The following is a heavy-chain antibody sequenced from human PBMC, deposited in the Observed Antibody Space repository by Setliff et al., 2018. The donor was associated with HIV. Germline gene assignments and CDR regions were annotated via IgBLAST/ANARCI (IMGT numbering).Heavy chain of an antibody. CDR1: GVSINRTDHY. CDR2: VSQRGST. V-gene: IGHV4-39*01. CDR3: ARTTYSGSYFNDS. J-gene: IGHJ5*01. Sequence: PSETLSLTCSVSGVSINRTDHYWGWIRQSPGKRLEWIGSVSQRGSTYYNPSLKSRITISVDRSKNLFSLKLISVTAADQGVYYCARTTYSGSYFNDSWGQGTLVTVSS. D-gene: IGHD1-26*01.